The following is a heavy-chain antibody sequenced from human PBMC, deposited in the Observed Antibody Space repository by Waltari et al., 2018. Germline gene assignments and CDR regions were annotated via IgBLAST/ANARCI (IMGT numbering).Heavy chain of an antibody. CDR3: ARDLVGYCSGGSCSSAFDI. D-gene: IGHD2-15*01. CDR2: ISSSSSYI. CDR1: GFTFSSYS. V-gene: IGHV3-21*01. J-gene: IGHJ3*02. Sequence: EVQLVESGGGLVKPGGSLRLSCAASGFTFSSYSMNWVRQAPGSGLEGVSSISSSSSYINYADAVKDRFTISRDNAKNSLYLQMNSLRAEDTAVYYCARDLVGYCSGGSCSSAFDIWGQGTMVTVSS.